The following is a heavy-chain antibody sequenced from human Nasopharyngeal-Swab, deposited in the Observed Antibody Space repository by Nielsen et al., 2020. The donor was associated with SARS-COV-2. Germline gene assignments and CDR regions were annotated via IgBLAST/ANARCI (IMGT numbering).Heavy chain of an antibody. CDR1: GFTFSSSG. CDR3: AKDVHGDYGGIDY. D-gene: IGHD4-17*01. Sequence: GGSLRLSCAASGFTFSSSGMDRVRQAPGKGLEWVAVISYDGSNEYYGDSVKGRFTISRDNSKNTLYLQMNSLRVDDTAVYYCAKDVHGDYGGIDYWGQGILVTVSS. J-gene: IGHJ4*02. V-gene: IGHV3-30*18. CDR2: ISYDGSNE.